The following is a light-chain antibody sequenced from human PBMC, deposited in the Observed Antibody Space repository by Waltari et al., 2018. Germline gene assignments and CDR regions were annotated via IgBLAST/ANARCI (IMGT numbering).Light chain of an antibody. CDR2: LAS. CDR3: QQGHSFPLT. J-gene: IGKJ4*01. CDR1: QDISSW. Sequence: DIHLTQSPSSVSASVGDRVTITCRASQDISSWLAWYRQKPGKAPETLLFLASRLPSGVPSRFSGSGSGTDFTLTISNLQPEDFATYFCQQGHSFPLTFGGGTKVEIK. V-gene: IGKV1-12*01.